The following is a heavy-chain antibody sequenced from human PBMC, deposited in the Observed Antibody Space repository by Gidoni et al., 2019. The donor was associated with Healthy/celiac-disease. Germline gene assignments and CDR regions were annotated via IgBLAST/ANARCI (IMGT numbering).Heavy chain of an antibody. Sequence: VSGGSISSYYWSWIRQPPGKGLEWIGYIYYSGSTNYNPSLKSRVTISVDTSKNQFSLKLSSVTAADTAVYYCARDGEYSNYAFDYWGQGTLVTVSS. CDR2: IYYSGST. J-gene: IGHJ4*02. D-gene: IGHD4-4*01. CDR3: ARDGEYSNYAFDY. CDR1: GGSISSYY. V-gene: IGHV4-59*01.